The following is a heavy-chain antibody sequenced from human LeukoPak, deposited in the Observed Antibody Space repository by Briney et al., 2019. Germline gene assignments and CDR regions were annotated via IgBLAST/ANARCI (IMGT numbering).Heavy chain of an antibody. V-gene: IGHV3-21*01. D-gene: IGHD1-26*01. CDR2: ISTSSYYI. J-gene: IGHJ4*02. Sequence: PGGSLRLSCAASGFTLRSYGMNWVRQAPGKGLEWVSYISTSSYYIYYADPVKGRFTISRDDAKNSLYLQMDSLRAEDTAIYCCARDASGSSTGLLDSWGQGTLVTVSS. CDR1: GFTLRSYG. CDR3: ARDASGSSTGLLDS.